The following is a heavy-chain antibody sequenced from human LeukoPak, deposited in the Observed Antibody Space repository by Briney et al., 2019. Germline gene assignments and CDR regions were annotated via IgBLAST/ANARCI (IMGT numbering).Heavy chain of an antibody. CDR2: IKEDESDK. Sequence: GGSLRLSCVASEFIFSNYWMSWVRQAPGKGLEWVANIKEDESDKEYVDSVKGRSTVSRDNAKNSLYLQMNSLRAEDTAVYYCSRDPYSSGGYGAFDMWGQGTMVTVSS. CDR3: SRDPYSSGGYGAFDM. J-gene: IGHJ3*02. D-gene: IGHD2-15*01. CDR1: EFIFSNYW. V-gene: IGHV3-7*01.